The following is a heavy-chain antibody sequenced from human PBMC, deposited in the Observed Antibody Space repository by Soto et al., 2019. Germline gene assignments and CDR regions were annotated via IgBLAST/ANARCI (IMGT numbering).Heavy chain of an antibody. CDR3: ARDGGRDSGGIDY. CDR1: GGTFSSYS. V-gene: IGHV1-69*01. D-gene: IGHD1-26*01. CDR2: IIPIIGTA. Sequence: QVQLVQSGAEVKKPGSSVKVSCKASGGTFSSYSINWVRQAPGQGLEWMGEIIPIIGTANYAQKFQGRLTLTADESTSTAYMELSSLRSEDTAVYFCARDGGRDSGGIDYWGQGTLVTVSS. J-gene: IGHJ4*02.